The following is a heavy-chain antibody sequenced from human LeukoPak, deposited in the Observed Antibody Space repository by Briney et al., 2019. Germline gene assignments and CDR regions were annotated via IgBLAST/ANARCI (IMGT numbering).Heavy chain of an antibody. J-gene: IGHJ6*01. V-gene: IGHV1-18*01. Sequence: ASGKVSCKVSGYTFSSYGISWVRHVHGQGLEWMGWIRAYNSNTKTVQKRHSRVTTTTDTSTRTAYMGMRRLRSEKTAVYYCARDQDYYVTYSMDVWGQGTTGTVSS. CDR1: GYTFSSYG. CDR3: ARDQDYYVTYSMDV. D-gene: IGHD3-10*02. CDR2: IRAYNSNT.